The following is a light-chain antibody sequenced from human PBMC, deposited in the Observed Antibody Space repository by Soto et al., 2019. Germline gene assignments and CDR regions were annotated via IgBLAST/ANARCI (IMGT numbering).Light chain of an antibody. CDR3: QVWDSSRDHVV. CDR1: NIGTKS. CDR2: NYR. V-gene: IGLV3-21*02. Sequence: SYELTQPPAVSVAPGQTARITCGGDNIGTKSVNWYQQKPGQAPVLVVYNYRDRPSGIPERFSDSNSGNTATLTISRVEAGDEADDYCQVWDSSRDHVVFGGGTKLTVL. J-gene: IGLJ3*02.